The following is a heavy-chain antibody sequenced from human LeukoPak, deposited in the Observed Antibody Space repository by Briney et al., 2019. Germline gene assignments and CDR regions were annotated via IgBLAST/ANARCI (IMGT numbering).Heavy chain of an antibody. V-gene: IGHV4-4*07. CDR2: IYTGGST. D-gene: IGHD3-10*01. CDR1: GGSISSYY. CDR3: ARELLWFGTYYYGMDV. J-gene: IGHJ6*02. Sequence: PSETLSLTCTVSGGSISSYYWSWIRQPAGKGLEWIGRIYTGGSTNYNPSLKSRVTMSVDTSKNQFSLKLSSVTAADTAVYYCARELLWFGTYYYGMDVWGQGTTVTVSS.